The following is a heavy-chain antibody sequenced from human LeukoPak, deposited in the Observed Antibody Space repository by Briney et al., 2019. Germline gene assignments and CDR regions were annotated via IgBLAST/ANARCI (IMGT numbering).Heavy chain of an antibody. V-gene: IGHV3-21*01. CDR2: ISSSSSYI. Sequence: GGSLRLSCAASGFTFSSYAMSWVRQAPGKGLEWVSSISSSSSYIYYADSVKGRFTISRDNAKNSLYLQMNSLRAEDTAVYYCARVHSSGWGDFDYWGQGTLVTVSS. CDR1: GFTFSSYA. J-gene: IGHJ4*02. D-gene: IGHD6-19*01. CDR3: ARVHSSGWGDFDY.